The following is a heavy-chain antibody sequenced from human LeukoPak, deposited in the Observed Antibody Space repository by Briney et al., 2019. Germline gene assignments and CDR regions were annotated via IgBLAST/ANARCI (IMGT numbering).Heavy chain of an antibody. CDR3: ATGDLPRGGDY. V-gene: IGHV1-18*01. CDR2: ISAYNGNT. Sequence: GASVKLSCKASGYTYTSYSISWVRQAPGQGVEWMGWISAYNGNTNYAQKLQGRVTMTTDTSTSTAYMELRSLRSDDTAVYYCATGDLPRGGDYWGQGTLVTVSS. D-gene: IGHD4-17*01. CDR1: GYTYTSYS. J-gene: IGHJ4*02.